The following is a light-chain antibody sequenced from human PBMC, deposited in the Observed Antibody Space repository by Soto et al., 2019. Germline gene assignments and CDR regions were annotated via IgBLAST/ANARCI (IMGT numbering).Light chain of an antibody. V-gene: IGKV3-11*01. J-gene: IGKJ4*01. CDR1: QSVSSY. CDR2: DAS. CDR3: QQRSNWPST. Sequence: EIVLTQSPATLSLSPGERAALSCRASQSVSSYLAWNQQKPGQAPKLLIYDASKRATGIPARFSGSGSGTDFTLTISSLEPEDFAVYFCQQRSNWPSTFGGGTKVEI.